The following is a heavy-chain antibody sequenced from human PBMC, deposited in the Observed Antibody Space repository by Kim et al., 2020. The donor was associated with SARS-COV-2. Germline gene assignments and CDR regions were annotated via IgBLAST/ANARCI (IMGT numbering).Heavy chain of an antibody. D-gene: IGHD6-19*01. CDR1: GYSISSGYY. CDR2: IYHSGST. J-gene: IGHJ6*02. V-gene: IGHV4-38-2*02. Sequence: SETLSLTCTVSGYSISSGYYWGWIRQPPGKGLEWIGSIYHSGSTYYNPSLKSRVTISVDTSKNQFSLKLSSVTAADTAVYYCAREGGSSGWYAVDVWGQGTTVTVSS. CDR3: AREGGSSGWYAVDV.